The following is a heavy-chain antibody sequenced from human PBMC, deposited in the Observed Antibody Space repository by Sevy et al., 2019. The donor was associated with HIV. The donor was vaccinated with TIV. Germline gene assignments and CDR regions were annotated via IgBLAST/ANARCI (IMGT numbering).Heavy chain of an antibody. CDR1: GFTFSSYA. CDR2: ISYDGSNK. V-gene: IGHV3-30-3*01. J-gene: IGHJ4*02. D-gene: IGHD6-13*01. Sequence: GGSLRLSCAASGFTFSSYAMHWVCQAPGKGLEWVAVISYDGSNKYYADSVKGRFTISRDNSKNTLYLQMNSLRAEDTAVYYCARDLFSSSWYSDYWGQGTLVTVSS. CDR3: ARDLFSSSWYSDY.